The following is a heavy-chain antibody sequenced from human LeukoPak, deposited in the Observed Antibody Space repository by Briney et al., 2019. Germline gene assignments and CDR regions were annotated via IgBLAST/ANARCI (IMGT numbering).Heavy chain of an antibody. V-gene: IGHV3-66*04. D-gene: IGHD2-15*01. CDR3: ARQVAAFDY. Sequence: RGSPRLSPAASGFTVSSNYMSSVCQGPGEGVEWVSVIYSGGSTYYADSVKSRLTISRDNSKNTLYLQINSLRAEDTAVYYCARQVAAFDYWGQGTLVTVSS. CDR2: IYSGGST. CDR1: GFTVSSNY. J-gene: IGHJ4*02.